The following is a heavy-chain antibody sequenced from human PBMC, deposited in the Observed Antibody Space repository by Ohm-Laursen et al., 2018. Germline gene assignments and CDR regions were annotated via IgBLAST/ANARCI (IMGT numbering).Heavy chain of an antibody. J-gene: IGHJ6*02. CDR1: GYTFTSYD. Sequence: ASVKVSCKASGYTFTSYDINWVRQATGQGLEWMGWMNPNSGNTGYAQKFQGGVTMTRNTSISTAYMELSSLRSEDTAVYYCARTPPYQLLLYYYYGMDVWGQGTTVTVSS. V-gene: IGHV1-8*01. CDR2: MNPNSGNT. CDR3: ARTPPYQLLLYYYYGMDV. D-gene: IGHD2-2*01.